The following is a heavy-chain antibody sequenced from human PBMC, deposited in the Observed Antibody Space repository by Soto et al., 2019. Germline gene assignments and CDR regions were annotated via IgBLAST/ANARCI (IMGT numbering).Heavy chain of an antibody. Sequence: EVQLVESGGCLVKPGGSLRLACAASGFTFISYSMNCVRQAPGKGLEWVSSISSSSSYIYYADSVKRRFTISRDNAKKSLYLQMNSLRAEDTAVYYCERDGYNWNSKGDYWGQGTLVTVS. CDR3: ERDGYNWNSKGDY. CDR1: GFTFISYS. D-gene: IGHD1-7*01. V-gene: IGHV3-21*01. J-gene: IGHJ4*02. CDR2: ISSSSSYI.